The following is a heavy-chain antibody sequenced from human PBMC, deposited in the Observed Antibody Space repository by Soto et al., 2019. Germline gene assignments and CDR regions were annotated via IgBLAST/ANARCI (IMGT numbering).Heavy chain of an antibody. V-gene: IGHV4-59*08. D-gene: IGHD1-26*01. Sequence: QVQLQESGPGLVKPSETLSLTCTVSGGSISSYYWSWIRQPPGKGLEWIGYIYYSGSTNYNPSLKSRVTISVDTSKNQFSPKLSSVTAADTAVYYCARLEVGSNYYYYYMDVWGKGTTVTVSS. CDR3: ARLEVGSNYYYYYMDV. CDR1: GGSISSYY. CDR2: IYYSGST. J-gene: IGHJ6*03.